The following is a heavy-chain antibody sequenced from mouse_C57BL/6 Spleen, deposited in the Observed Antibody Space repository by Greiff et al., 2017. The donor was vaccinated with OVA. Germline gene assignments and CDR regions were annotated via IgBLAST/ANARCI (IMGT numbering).Heavy chain of an antibody. CDR1: GYSITSGYY. D-gene: IGHD1-1*01. V-gene: IGHV3-6*01. CDR2: ISYDGSN. Sequence: EVQVVESGPGLVKPSQSLSLTCSVTGYSITSGYYWNWIRQFPGNKLEWMGYISYDGSNNYNPSLKNRISITRDTSKNQFFLKLNSVTTEDTATYYCARDPGYYGSSSPFAYWGQGTLVTVSA. CDR3: ARDPGYYGSSSPFAY. J-gene: IGHJ3*01.